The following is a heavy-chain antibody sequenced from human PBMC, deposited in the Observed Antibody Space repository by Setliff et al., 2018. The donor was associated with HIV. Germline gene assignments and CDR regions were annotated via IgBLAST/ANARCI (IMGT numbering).Heavy chain of an antibody. V-gene: IGHV3-33*01. CDR2: IWYDGSNK. D-gene: IGHD3-10*01. CDR1: GFTFSNFG. CDR3: ARDRGDTLGGGYYYYYMDV. Sequence: GESLKISCTPSGFTFSNFGIHWVRQAPGKGLEWVAVIWYDGSNKYYADSVKGRFTISRDNSKNTLYLQMNSLRADDTAVYFCARDRGDTLGGGYYYYYMDVWGKGTTVTVSS. J-gene: IGHJ6*03.